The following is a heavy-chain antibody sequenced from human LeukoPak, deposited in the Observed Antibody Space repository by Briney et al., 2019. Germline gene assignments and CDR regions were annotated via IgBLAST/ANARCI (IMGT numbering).Heavy chain of an antibody. J-gene: IGHJ6*02. CDR1: CFTLSNNY. Sequence: GGSLTLTCAVSCFTLSNNYMSWVCQAPGKGLEWVSTIYSGGSTYYADSVKGRSTVSRDNSKNILYLQMNSLRAEDTAVYYCARELRQELVRPYYYWMDGGGQGTTVTVSS. V-gene: IGHV3-66*01. CDR3: ARELRQELVRPYYYWMDG. D-gene: IGHD3-10*01. CDR2: IYSGGST.